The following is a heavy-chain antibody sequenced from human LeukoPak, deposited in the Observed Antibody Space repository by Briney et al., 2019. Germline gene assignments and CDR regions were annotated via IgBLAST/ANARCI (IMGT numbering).Heavy chain of an antibody. D-gene: IGHD3-3*01. J-gene: IGHJ5*02. CDR2: IYTSGST. Sequence: TSETLSLTCTVSGGSIRSGSYDWSWIRQPAGKGLEWIGRIYTSGSTNYNPSLKSRVTISVDTSKNQFSLKLSSVTAADTAVYYCARVPDYDFWSGPQNWFDPWGQGTLVTVS. V-gene: IGHV4-61*02. CDR3: ARVPDYDFWSGPQNWFDP. CDR1: GGSIRSGSYD.